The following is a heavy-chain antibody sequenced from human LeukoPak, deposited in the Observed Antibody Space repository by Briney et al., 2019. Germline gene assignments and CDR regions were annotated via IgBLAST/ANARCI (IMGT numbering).Heavy chain of an antibody. J-gene: IGHJ4*02. CDR2: IKKDGSEE. CDR1: GFTFSSYW. V-gene: IGHV3-7*01. Sequence: PGGSLRLSCAASGFTFSSYWMNWVRQAPGKGLEWVANIKKDGSEENYVDSVKGRFTISRDNAKNTLYLQMNSLRAEDTAVYYCASDGDWADDYWGQGTLVTVSS. CDR3: ASDGDWADDY. D-gene: IGHD2-21*01.